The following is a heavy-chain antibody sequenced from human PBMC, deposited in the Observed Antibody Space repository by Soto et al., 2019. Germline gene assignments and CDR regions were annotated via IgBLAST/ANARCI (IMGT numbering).Heavy chain of an antibody. Sequence: SGGSLRLSCAASGFTFDDYAMHWVRQAPGKGLEWVSGISWNSGSIGYADSVKGRFTISRDNAKNSLYLQMNSLRAEDTALYYCAKGKRFDYGDYPRYYYYMDVWGKGTTVTVSS. CDR2: ISWNSGSI. J-gene: IGHJ6*03. D-gene: IGHD4-17*01. V-gene: IGHV3-9*01. CDR3: AKGKRFDYGDYPRYYYYMDV. CDR1: GFTFDDYA.